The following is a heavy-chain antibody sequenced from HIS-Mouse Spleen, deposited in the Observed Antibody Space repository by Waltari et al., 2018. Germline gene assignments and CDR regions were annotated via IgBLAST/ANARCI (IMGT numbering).Heavy chain of an antibody. CDR1: GGSTSSSSYY. CDR2: IYYSGST. Sequence: QLQLQESGPGLVKPSETLSLTCTVSGGSTSSSSYYWGWIRQPPGKGLEWIGSIYYSGSTYSTPSLKSRVTISVDTSKNQFSLKLSSVTAADTAVYYCAREIPYSSSWYDWYFDLWGRGTLVTVSS. J-gene: IGHJ2*01. CDR3: AREIPYSSSWYDWYFDL. V-gene: IGHV4-39*07. D-gene: IGHD6-13*01.